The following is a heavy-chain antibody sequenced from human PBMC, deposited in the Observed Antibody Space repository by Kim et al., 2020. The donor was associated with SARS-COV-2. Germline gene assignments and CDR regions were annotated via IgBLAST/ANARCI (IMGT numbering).Heavy chain of an antibody. CDR3: AKDRGYSGYGGLEH. D-gene: IGHD5-12*01. CDR1: GFSFDSYG. Sequence: GGSLRLSCEGSGFSFDSYGMSWVRQAPGKGLEWVAGMSGSGINIFYADSVKGRFTISRDNSKNTLYVQMDGLRADDTGVYYCAKDRGYSGYGGLEHWGQG. V-gene: IGHV3-23*01. CDR2: MSGSGINI. J-gene: IGHJ1*01.